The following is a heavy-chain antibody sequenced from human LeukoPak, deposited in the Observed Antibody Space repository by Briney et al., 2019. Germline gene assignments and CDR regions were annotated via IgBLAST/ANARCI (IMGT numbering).Heavy chain of an antibody. D-gene: IGHD1-26*01. CDR3: TRDRYSGSYYGDY. CDR2: IRGKAYGGTT. V-gene: IGHV3-49*03. J-gene: IGHJ4*02. CDR1: GFTFGDYA. Sequence: GGSLRLSCTASGFTFGDYAMSWFRQAPGKGLEWVGFIRGKAYGGTTEYAASVKGRFTISRDDSKSIAYLQMNSLKTEDTAVYYCTRDRYSGSYYGDYWGQGTLVTVSS.